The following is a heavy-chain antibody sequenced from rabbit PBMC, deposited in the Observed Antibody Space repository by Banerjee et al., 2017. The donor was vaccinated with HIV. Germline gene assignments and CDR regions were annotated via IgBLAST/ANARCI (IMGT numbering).Heavy chain of an antibody. CDR3: ARDTSSSFSSYGMDL. Sequence: QEQLVESGGGLVQPEGSLTLTCKASGFSFSNKAVMCWVRQAPGKGLEWISCIAGGSSGFTYSATWAKGRFTISKTSSTTVTLQMTSLTAADTATYFCARDTSSSFSSYGMDLWGQGTLVTVS. CDR2: IAGGSSGFT. CDR1: GFSFSNKAV. D-gene: IGHD1-1*01. V-gene: IGHV1S45*01. J-gene: IGHJ6*01.